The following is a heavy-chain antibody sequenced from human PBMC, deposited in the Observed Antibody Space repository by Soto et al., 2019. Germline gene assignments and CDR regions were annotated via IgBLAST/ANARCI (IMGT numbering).Heavy chain of an antibody. D-gene: IGHD3-3*01. J-gene: IGHJ6*02. CDR1: GGTFSSYA. CDR3: ASGDYDFWSGPGGGMDV. V-gene: IGHV1-69*12. Sequence: QVQLVQSGAEVKKPGSSVKVSCKASGGTFSSYAISWVRQAPGQGLEWMGGIIPIFGTANYAQKFQGRVTITGDESTSXXDMELSSLRSEDTAVYYCASGDYDFWSGPGGGMDVWGQGTTVTVSS. CDR2: IIPIFGTA.